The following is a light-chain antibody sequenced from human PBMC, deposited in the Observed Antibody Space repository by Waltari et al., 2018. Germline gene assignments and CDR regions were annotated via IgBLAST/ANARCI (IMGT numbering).Light chain of an antibody. V-gene: IGKV1-39*01. CDR2: AGC. Sequence: DIQMTQSPSSVSASVGDRVTITCRASRAITNYVNWYQQRPGSAPKLRIYAGCTLQGGVPTRFSGSGSGTDFTLTISSLQIEDFATYYCQQSHSAPLAFGGGTRLEI. J-gene: IGKJ4*01. CDR3: QQSHSAPLA. CDR1: RAITNY.